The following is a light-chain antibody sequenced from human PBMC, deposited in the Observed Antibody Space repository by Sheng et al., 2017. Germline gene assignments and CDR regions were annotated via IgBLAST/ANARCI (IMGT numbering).Light chain of an antibody. Sequence: EIVMTQSPATLSVSPGERATLSCRARQSVSSKLAWYQQKPGQAPRLLISGAFTRATGIPARYSGTGSGTEFTLTINSLQSEDFAVYYCQQSNNWPFTFGPGTKVDIK. CDR2: GAF. CDR1: QSVSSK. J-gene: IGKJ3*01. V-gene: IGKV3-15*01. CDR3: QQSNNWPFT.